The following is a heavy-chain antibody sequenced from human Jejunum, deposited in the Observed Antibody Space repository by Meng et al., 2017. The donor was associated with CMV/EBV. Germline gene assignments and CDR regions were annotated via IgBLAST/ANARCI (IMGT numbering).Heavy chain of an antibody. CDR3: VRGSLFSA. CDR1: GFTFNSYE. Sequence: RLSCAASGFTFNSYEMHWVRQPTGRVLEWVSGTGTDGETYYADSVKGRFTVSRENAKNSFYLQMNSLTAGDTALYFCVRGSLFSAWGQGTMVTVSS. CDR2: TGTDGET. D-gene: IGHD3-10*02. J-gene: IGHJ3*01. V-gene: IGHV3-13*01.